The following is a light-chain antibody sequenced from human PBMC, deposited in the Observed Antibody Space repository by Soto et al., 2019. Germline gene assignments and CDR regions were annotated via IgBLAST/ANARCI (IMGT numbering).Light chain of an antibody. CDR3: QQSYSSPWT. Sequence: DIQMTQSPSSLSASVGDRVTITCQASQDISNYLSCYRQKPGKAPNLLIYAASSLQSGVPSRFSGSGSGTDFTLTISSLQPEDFATYYCQQSYSSPWTFGQGTKVDNK. CDR2: AAS. V-gene: IGKV1-39*01. J-gene: IGKJ1*01. CDR1: QDISNY.